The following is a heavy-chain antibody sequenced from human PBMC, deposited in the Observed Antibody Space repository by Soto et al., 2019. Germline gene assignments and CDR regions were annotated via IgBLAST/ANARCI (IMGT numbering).Heavy chain of an antibody. CDR3: ARGLIYDSSGYYFDY. V-gene: IGHV1-3*01. Sequence: ASVKLSCKASGYTFTSYAMHWVRQAPGQRLEWMGWINAGNGNTKYSQKFQGRVTMTRDTSTSTVYMELSSLRSEDTAVYYCARGLIYDSSGYYFDYWGQGTLVTAPQ. J-gene: IGHJ4*02. CDR1: GYTFTSYA. D-gene: IGHD3-22*01. CDR2: INAGNGNT.